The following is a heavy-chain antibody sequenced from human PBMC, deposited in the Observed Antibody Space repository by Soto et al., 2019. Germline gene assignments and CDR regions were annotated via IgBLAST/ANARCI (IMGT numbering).Heavy chain of an antibody. Sequence: QVQLQESGPGLVKPSETLSLTCTVSGGSISSYYWSWIRQPPGKGLEWIGYIYYRGSTNYNPSLKSLVTISLDTSKNQFSLKLSSVTAADTAMYSCARFNWYFDLWGRGTLVTVSS. CDR3: ARFNWYFDL. J-gene: IGHJ2*01. V-gene: IGHV4-59*01. CDR1: GGSISSYY. CDR2: IYYRGST.